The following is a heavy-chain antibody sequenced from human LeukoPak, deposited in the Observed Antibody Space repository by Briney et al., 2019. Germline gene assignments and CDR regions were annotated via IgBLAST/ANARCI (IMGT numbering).Heavy chain of an antibody. CDR1: GFTFGDYA. CDR2: IRSKDYGGTT. V-gene: IGHV3-49*03. Sequence: QPGRSLRLSCTVSGFTFGDYAMSWFRQAPGKGLEWVGFIRSKDYGGTTEYAASVKGRFTISRDDSKSIAYLQMNSLKTEDTAVYYCTREDTYYSDSSGPRGASDIWGQGTMVTVSS. CDR3: TREDTYYSDSSGPRGASDI. J-gene: IGHJ3*02. D-gene: IGHD3-22*01.